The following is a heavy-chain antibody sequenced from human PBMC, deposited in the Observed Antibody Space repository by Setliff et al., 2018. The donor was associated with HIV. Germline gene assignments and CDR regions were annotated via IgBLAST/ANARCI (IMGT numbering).Heavy chain of an antibody. J-gene: IGHJ3*01. Sequence: SETLSLTCTVSGGSISSDGYYWTWFRQHPGKGLEWIGYIYYSGSTYYNPSLKSRVTMSVDTSKNQFSLKLSSVTAADTAVYYCARRIAPGWWGGNSGDAFDLWGQGTMVTVSS. CDR2: IYYSGST. CDR3: ARRIAPGWWGGNSGDAFDL. V-gene: IGHV4-31*03. CDR1: GGSISSDGYY. D-gene: IGHD2-21*02.